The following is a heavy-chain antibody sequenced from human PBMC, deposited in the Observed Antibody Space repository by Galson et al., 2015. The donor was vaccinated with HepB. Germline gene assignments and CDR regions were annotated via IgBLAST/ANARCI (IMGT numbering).Heavy chain of an antibody. Sequence: SVKVSCKASGGTFSSYTISWVRQAPGQGLEWMGRIIPILGIANYAQKFQGRVTITADKSTSTAYMELSSLRSEDTAVYYCARAIDYYGSGSYYADYYYYYGMDVWGQGTTVTVSS. J-gene: IGHJ6*02. CDR1: GGTFSSYT. CDR3: ARAIDYYGSGSYYADYYYYYGMDV. CDR2: IIPILGIA. D-gene: IGHD3-10*01. V-gene: IGHV1-69*02.